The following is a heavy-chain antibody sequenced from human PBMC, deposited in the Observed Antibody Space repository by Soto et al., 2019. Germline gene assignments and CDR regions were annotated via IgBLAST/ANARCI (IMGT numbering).Heavy chain of an antibody. V-gene: IGHV3-48*03. J-gene: IGHJ3*02. CDR3: ASITGDLVDAFDI. D-gene: IGHD7-27*01. CDR2: ISSSGSTI. Sequence: GGSLRLSCAASGFTFSSYEMTWVRQAPGKGLEWVSYISSSGSTIYYADSVKGRFTISRDNAKNSLYLQMNSLRAEDTAVYYCASITGDLVDAFDIWGQGTMVTVSS. CDR1: GFTFSSYE.